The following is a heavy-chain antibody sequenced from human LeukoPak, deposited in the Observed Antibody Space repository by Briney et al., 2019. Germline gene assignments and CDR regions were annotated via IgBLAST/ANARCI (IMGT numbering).Heavy chain of an antibody. CDR2: INPNSGGT. CDR1: GYTFTGYY. CDR3: ARDDSYRWVFDY. J-gene: IGHJ4*02. Sequence: GASVKVSCKASGYTFTGYYMHWVRQAPGQGLEWMGWINPNSGGTSYAQKFQGRVTMTRDTSISTAYMELSRLRSDDTAVYYCARDDSYRWVFDYWGQGTLVTVSS. V-gene: IGHV1-2*02. D-gene: IGHD5-24*01.